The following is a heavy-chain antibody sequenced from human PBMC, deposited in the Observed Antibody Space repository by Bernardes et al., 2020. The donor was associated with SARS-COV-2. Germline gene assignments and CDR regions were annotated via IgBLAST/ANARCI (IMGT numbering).Heavy chain of an antibody. J-gene: IGHJ5*02. D-gene: IGHD3-10*01. CDR2: IWYDGSNK. V-gene: IGHV3-33*01. CDR1: GFTFSSYG. Sequence: GGSLRLSCAASGFTFSSYGMHWVRQAPGKGLEWVAVIWYDGSNKYYADSVKGRFTISRDNSKNTLYLQMNSLRAEDTAVYYCARRLPVRGVEYNWFDPWGQGTLVTVSS. CDR3: ARRLPVRGVEYNWFDP.